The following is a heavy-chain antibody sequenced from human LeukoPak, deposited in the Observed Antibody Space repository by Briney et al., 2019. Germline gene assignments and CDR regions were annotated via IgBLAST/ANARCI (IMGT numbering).Heavy chain of an antibody. CDR1: GFTVSSNY. Sequence: GGSLRLSCAASGFTVSSNYMSWVRQAPGKGLEWVSVIYSGGSTYYADSVKGRFTISRDNSKNTLYLQMNSLRAEDTAVYYCARTNIELSDAFDIWGQGTMVTVSS. D-gene: IGHD5-12*01. CDR3: ARTNIELSDAFDI. J-gene: IGHJ3*02. CDR2: IYSGGST. V-gene: IGHV3-53*01.